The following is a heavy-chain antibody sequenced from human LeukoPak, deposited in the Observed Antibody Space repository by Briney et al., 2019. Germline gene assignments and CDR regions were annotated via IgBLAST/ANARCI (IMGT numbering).Heavy chain of an antibody. CDR3: ARVVPASFPDY. Sequence: SETLSLTCAVYGGSFSGYYWSWIRQPPGKGLEWIGEINHSGSTNYNPSLKSRVTISVDTSKNQFSLKLSSVTAADTAVYYCARVVPASFPDYWGQGNLVTVSS. J-gene: IGHJ4*02. V-gene: IGHV4-34*01. D-gene: IGHD2-2*01. CDR1: GGSFSGYY. CDR2: INHSGST.